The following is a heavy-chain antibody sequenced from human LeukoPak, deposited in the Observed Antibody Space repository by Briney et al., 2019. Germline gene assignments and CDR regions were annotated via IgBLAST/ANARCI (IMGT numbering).Heavy chain of an antibody. J-gene: IGHJ4*02. CDR3: ARDLARGSDY. V-gene: IGHV4-38-2*02. CDR2: IYHSGST. D-gene: IGHD3-10*01. CDR1: GSSISSGYY. Sequence: SATLSLTCTVSGSSISSGYYWGWLRQPPGMGLEWFGSIYHSGSTYYNPSLKSRVTISVDTSKNQFSLKLSSVTAADTAVYYCARDLARGSDYWGQGTLVTVSS.